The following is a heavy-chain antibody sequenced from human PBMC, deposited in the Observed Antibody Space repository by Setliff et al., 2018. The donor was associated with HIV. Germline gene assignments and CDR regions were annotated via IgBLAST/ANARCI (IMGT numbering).Heavy chain of an antibody. V-gene: IGHV4-34*01. D-gene: IGHD6-19*01. J-gene: IGHJ4*02. CDR1: GGSFGDYS. Sequence: PSETLSLTCAVYGGSFGDYSWSWIRQPPGKGLEWIGEINHSGGTEYNPSLQSRVTMSIDTSNNQFSLTLSSVTAADTAVYYCARAPRYYRGWYIPEYFDNWGEGTLVTVSS. CDR3: ARAPRYYRGWYIPEYFDN. CDR2: INHSGGT.